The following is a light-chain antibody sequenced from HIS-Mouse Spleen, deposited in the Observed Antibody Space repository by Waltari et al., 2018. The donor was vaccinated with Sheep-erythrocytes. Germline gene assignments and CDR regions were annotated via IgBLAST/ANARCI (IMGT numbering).Light chain of an antibody. Sequence: QSALTQPPSASGSPGQSVTISCTGTSSDVGGYNYVSWYQQHPGKAPKLMIYEVSKRPSGAPDRFAGSKSGHTASLTVSGLQAEDEADYYCSSYAGSNNWVFGGGTKLTVL. V-gene: IGLV2-8*01. CDR3: SSYAGSNNWV. J-gene: IGLJ3*02. CDR1: SSDVGGYNY. CDR2: EVS.